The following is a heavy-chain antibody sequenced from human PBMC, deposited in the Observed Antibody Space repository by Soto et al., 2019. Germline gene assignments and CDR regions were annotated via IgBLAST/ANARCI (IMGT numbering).Heavy chain of an antibody. Sequence: PSETLSLTCTVSGGSISSGDYYWSWIRQPPGKGLEWIGYIYYSGSTYYNPSLKSRVTISVDTSKNQFSLKLSSVTAADTAVYYCVRERARKGGVMGLGYRYGGEFAYWGPGNLVTVSS. V-gene: IGHV4-30-4*01. CDR3: VRERARKGGVMGLGYRYGGEFAY. CDR2: IYYSGST. J-gene: IGHJ4*02. D-gene: IGHD5-18*01. CDR1: GGSISSGDYY.